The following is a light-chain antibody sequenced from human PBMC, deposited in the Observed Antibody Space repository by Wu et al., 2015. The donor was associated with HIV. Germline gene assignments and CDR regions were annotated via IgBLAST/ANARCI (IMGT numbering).Light chain of an antibody. J-gene: IGKJ2*01. CDR2: DAS. Sequence: EVVLTQSPATLSLSPGERATLSCRASQSVNSYLAWYQQRPGQAPRLLIYDASNRATGIPARFSGSGSGTDFTLTISSLEPEDFAVYYCQQRSNWPPYTFGQGTKLDIK. CDR1: QSVNSY. CDR3: QQRSNWPPYT. V-gene: IGKV3-11*01.